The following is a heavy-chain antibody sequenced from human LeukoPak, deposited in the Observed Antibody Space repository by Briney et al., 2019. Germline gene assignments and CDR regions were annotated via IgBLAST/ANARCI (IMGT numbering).Heavy chain of an antibody. J-gene: IGHJ4*02. CDR2: ISAYNGNT. Sequence: ASVKVSCKASGYTFTSYGISWVRQPPGQGLEWMGWISAYNGNTNYAQKLQGRVTMTTDTSTSTAYMELRSLRSDDTAVYYCARDHTGYCSSTSCYAPFDYWGQGTLVTVSS. CDR3: ARDHTGYCSSTSCYAPFDY. V-gene: IGHV1-18*01. CDR1: GYTFTSYG. D-gene: IGHD2-2*01.